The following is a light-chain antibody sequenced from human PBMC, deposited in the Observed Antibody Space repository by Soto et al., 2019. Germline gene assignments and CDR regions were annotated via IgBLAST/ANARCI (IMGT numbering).Light chain of an antibody. CDR3: QQYNSYSRT. J-gene: IGKJ1*01. Sequence: DIQMTQSPSTLSASVGDRVTITCRASQSISSWLAWYQQKPGKAPKRLIYTASSLESGVPSRFSGSGSGTEFTLTSSSLQPDECATYYCQQYNSYSRTFGQGTKVEIK. V-gene: IGKV1-5*03. CDR2: TAS. CDR1: QSISSW.